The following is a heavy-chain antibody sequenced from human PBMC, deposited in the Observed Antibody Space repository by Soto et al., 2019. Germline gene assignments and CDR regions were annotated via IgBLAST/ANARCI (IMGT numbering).Heavy chain of an antibody. D-gene: IGHD3-9*01. Sequence: GGSLRLSCAASGFTFSSYWIHWVRQAPGEGLLWVSRIKGDGVTTNYADSVKGRFTVSRDNAENTVYLQMNSLRAEDTAIYYCARGGLHGYYKDNWGQGTLVTVSS. CDR2: IKGDGVTT. CDR3: ARGGLHGYYKDN. CDR1: GFTFSSYW. V-gene: IGHV3-74*01. J-gene: IGHJ4*02.